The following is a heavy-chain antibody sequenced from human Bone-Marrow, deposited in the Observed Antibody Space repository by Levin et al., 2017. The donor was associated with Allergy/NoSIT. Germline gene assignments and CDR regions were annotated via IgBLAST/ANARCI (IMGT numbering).Heavy chain of an antibody. D-gene: IGHD5-12*01. V-gene: IGHV4-31*03. Sequence: SETLSLTCTVSGGSISGGGYYWSWIRQHPGMGLEWIGYIYYSGNTYYNASLKSRVIIAVFTSKNQLSLKLTSVTVADTAVYYCARFNGYDFDYWGQGTLVTVSS. CDR1: GGSISGGGYY. CDR2: IYYSGNT. J-gene: IGHJ4*02. CDR3: ARFNGYDFDY.